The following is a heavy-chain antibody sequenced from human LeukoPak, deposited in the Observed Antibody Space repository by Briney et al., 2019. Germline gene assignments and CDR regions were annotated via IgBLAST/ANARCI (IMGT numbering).Heavy chain of an antibody. CDR1: GYTFTSYG. J-gene: IGHJ6*03. CDR3: ARDLQYCSSTSCPNYYYYMDV. CDR2: ISAYNGNT. Sequence: WASVKVSCKASGYTFTSYGISWVRQAPGQGLEWMGWISAYNGNTNYAQKLQGRVTMTTDTSTSTAYMELSRLRSDDTAVYYCARDLQYCSSTSCPNYYYYMDVWGKGTTVTVSS. D-gene: IGHD2-2*01. V-gene: IGHV1-18*01.